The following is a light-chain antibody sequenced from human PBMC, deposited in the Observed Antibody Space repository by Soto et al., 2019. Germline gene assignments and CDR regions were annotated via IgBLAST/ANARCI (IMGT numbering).Light chain of an antibody. J-gene: IGLJ1*01. V-gene: IGLV2-14*01. CDR2: EVS. Sequence: QSALTQPASVSGSPGQSITISCTGTSSDVGDYNYVSWYQHHPGKAPKLMIYEVSNRPSGVSSRFSGSKSGNTASLTISGLLAEDEADYYCSSYTSSSTPYVFGTGTQLTVL. CDR1: SSDVGDYNY. CDR3: SSYTSSSTPYV.